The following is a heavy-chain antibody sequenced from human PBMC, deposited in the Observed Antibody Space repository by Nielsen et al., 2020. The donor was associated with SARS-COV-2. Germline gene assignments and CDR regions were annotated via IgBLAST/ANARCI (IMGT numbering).Heavy chain of an antibody. CDR3: AKDISPSSSSWYGSGYYYGMDV. CDR2: ISYDGSNK. V-gene: IGHV3-30-3*01. J-gene: IGHJ6*02. Sequence: GGSLRLSCAASGFTFSSYAMHWVRQAPGKGLEWVAVISYDGSNKYYADSVKGRFTISRDNAKNSLYLQMNSLRAEDTALYYCAKDISPSSSSWYGSGYYYGMDVWGQGTTVTVSS. D-gene: IGHD6-13*01. CDR1: GFTFSSYA.